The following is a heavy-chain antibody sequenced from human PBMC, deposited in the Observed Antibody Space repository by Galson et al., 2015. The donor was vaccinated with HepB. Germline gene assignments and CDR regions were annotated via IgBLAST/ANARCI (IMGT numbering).Heavy chain of an antibody. Sequence: SLRLSCAASGFTFSNAWMSWVRQAPGKGLEWVGRIKSKTDGGTTDYAAPVKGRFTISRDDSKNTLYLQMNSLKTEDTAVYYCTTSMSSYWYFDLWGRGTLVTVSS. D-gene: IGHD2-2*01. V-gene: IGHV3-15*01. CDR2: IKSKTDGGTT. CDR3: TTSMSSYWYFDL. J-gene: IGHJ2*01. CDR1: GFTFSNAW.